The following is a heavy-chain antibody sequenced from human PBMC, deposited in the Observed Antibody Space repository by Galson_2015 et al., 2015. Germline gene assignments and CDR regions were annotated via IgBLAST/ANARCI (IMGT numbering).Heavy chain of an antibody. D-gene: IGHD3-3*01. CDR2: ISSTTTYI. CDR1: EFTFSSYY. V-gene: IGHV3-21*01. Sequence: SLRLSCAASEFTFSSYYMSWVRQAPGKGLEWVSSISSTTTYIYYADSVKGRFTISRDNAKNSLYLQMNSLGAEDTAVYYCARQILDYDFWSGYCPTNFDYWGQGTLVTASS. J-gene: IGHJ4*02. CDR3: ARQILDYDFWSGYCPTNFDY.